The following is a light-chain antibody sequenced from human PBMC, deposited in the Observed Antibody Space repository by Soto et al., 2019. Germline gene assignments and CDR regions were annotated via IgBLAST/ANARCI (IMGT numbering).Light chain of an antibody. Sequence: QSALTQPASVSGSAGQSITISCSGTMRDVGAYNLVSWYQQHPGTAPKLIIYEVRNRPSGISSRFSGSRSGNTASLTISGLQPEDEGDYYCCSYAGSYPHVFGTGTKLTVL. CDR3: CSYAGSYPHV. CDR2: EVR. CDR1: MRDVGAYNL. V-gene: IGLV2-14*01. J-gene: IGLJ1*01.